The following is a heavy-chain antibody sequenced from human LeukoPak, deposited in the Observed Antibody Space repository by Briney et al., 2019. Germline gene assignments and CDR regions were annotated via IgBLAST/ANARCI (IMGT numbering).Heavy chain of an antibody. D-gene: IGHD2-15*01. Sequence: GGSLRLSCAVSGFTFSNAWMSWVRQAPGKGLEWVGRIKRRTDGGTTDYAAPVKGRFTISRDDSKNTLYLQMNSLKSEDTAVYYCTTESGGNWRVDYWGQGTLVTVSS. CDR1: GFTFSNAW. CDR3: TTESGGNWRVDY. J-gene: IGHJ4*02. CDR2: IKRRTDGGTT. V-gene: IGHV3-15*01.